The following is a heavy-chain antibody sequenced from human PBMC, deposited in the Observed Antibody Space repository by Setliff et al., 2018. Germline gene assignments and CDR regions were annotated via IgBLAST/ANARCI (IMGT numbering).Heavy chain of an antibody. CDR2: ISVYNGNT. D-gene: IGHD1-26*01. V-gene: IGHV1-18*01. J-gene: IGHJ3*01. CDR3: VREYSGGGLT. Sequence: ASVKFSCKASGYTFTSYGFSWVRQAPGQGLEWMGRISVYNGNTNYGQKYQGRVAMTTDTSTNTVYMELRSLRSDDTAVYFCVREYSGGGLTWGQGTMVTVSS. CDR1: GYTFTSYG.